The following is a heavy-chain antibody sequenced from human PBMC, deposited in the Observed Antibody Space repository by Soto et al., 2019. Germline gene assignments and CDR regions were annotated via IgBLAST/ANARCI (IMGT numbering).Heavy chain of an antibody. Sequence: QVQLQESGPGLVKPSETLSLTCTVSGGSISSYYWSWIRQPPGKGLEWIGYIYYSGSTNFNPSLKRRVTISVDTSKNQFSLRLGSVTAADTAVYYCARVDSYYYYYGIDVWGQGTTVTVSS. V-gene: IGHV4-59*01. CDR1: GGSISSYY. J-gene: IGHJ6*02. CDR2: IYYSGST. CDR3: ARVDSYYYYYGIDV.